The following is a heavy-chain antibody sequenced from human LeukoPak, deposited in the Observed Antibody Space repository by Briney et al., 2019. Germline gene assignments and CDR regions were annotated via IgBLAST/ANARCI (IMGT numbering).Heavy chain of an antibody. V-gene: IGHV3-49*03. CDR1: GFTFGDFG. CDR3: SRSRRVLCTGACYSFDY. J-gene: IGHJ4*02. CDR2: LRGTVYGGAT. Sequence: GGSLRLSCSSSGFTFGDFGRSWFRQAPAKGPAWVGFLRGTVYGGATEYAASVKGRFIISRDDSKSIAYLQMNSLETEDTAVYYCSRSRRVLCTGACYSFDYWGQGTLVTVSS. D-gene: IGHD2-8*02.